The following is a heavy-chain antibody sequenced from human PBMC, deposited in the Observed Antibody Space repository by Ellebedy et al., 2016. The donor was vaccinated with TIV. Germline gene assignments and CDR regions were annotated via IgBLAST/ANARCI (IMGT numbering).Heavy chain of an antibody. CDR3: ARARSSGWLHTPDY. Sequence: AASVKVSCKASGYTFTSYFMHWVRQAPGQGLEWMGIINPSVGSTTYAQKLQGRVTMTRDTSTSTVYMELSSLRSEDTAVYYCARARSSGWLHTPDYWGQGTLDTVSS. V-gene: IGHV1-46*04. CDR2: INPSVGST. CDR1: GYTFTSYF. D-gene: IGHD6-19*01. J-gene: IGHJ4*02.